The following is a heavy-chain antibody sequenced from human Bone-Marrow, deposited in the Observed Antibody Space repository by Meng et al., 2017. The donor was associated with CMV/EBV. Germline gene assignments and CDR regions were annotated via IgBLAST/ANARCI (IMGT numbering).Heavy chain of an antibody. D-gene: IGHD6-19*01. CDR1: GDSNSSSNYY. CDR3: ARWLTSGWYMNH. CDR2: IYYSGNT. J-gene: IGHJ5*02. V-gene: IGHV4-39*01. Sequence: VSGDSNSSSNYYWGWIRQPPGKGLEWIGNIYYSGNTYYNPSLKSRVTISVDTSKNQFSLKLSSVTAADTAVYYCARWLTSGWYMNHWGQGTLVTVSS.